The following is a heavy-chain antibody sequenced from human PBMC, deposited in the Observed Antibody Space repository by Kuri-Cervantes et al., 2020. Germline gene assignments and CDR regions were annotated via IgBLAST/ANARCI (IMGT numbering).Heavy chain of an antibody. CDR2: ISGYTGDT. CDR3: ARARRPSYCDGGVCYFYYMDV. V-gene: IGHV1-18*01. Sequence: ASVKVSCKASGYTFTSYGITWVRQAPGQGLEWMGWISGYTGDTKYAQKFQARVTMSTETSTSTAYLELRSLRSDDTAVYYCARARRPSYCDGGVCYFYYMDVWGRGTTVTVSS. D-gene: IGHD2-8*02. J-gene: IGHJ6*03. CDR1: GYTFTSYG.